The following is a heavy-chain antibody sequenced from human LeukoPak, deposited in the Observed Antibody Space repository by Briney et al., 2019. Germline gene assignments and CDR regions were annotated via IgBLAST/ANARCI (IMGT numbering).Heavy chain of an antibody. CDR2: IIPIFGTA. V-gene: IGHV1-69*13. D-gene: IGHD3-22*01. CDR1: GGTFSSYA. J-gene: IGHJ4*02. Sequence: ASVKVSCKASGGTFSSYAISWVRQAPGQGLEWMGGIIPIFGTANYAQKFQGRVTITADESTSTAYMELSSLRSEDTAVYYCAKDVQMTSNVYYNYFDHWGQGTLVTVSS. CDR3: AKDVQMTSNVYYNYFDH.